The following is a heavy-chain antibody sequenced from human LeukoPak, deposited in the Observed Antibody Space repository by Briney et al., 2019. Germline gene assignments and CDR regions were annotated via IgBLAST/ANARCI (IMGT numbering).Heavy chain of an antibody. CDR1: GFTFSSYG. CDR2: ISYDGSNK. V-gene: IGHV3-30*18. J-gene: IGHJ4*02. D-gene: IGHD3-9*01. CDR3: AKPDYDILTGYYGH. Sequence: PGGSLRLSCAASGFTFSSYGMHWVRQAPGKGLEWVAVISYDGSNKYYADSVKGRFTISRDNSKNTLYLQMNSLRAEDTAVYYCAKPDYDILTGYYGHWGQGTLVTVSS.